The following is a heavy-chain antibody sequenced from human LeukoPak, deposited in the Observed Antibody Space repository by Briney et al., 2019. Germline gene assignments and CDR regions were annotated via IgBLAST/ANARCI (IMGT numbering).Heavy chain of an antibody. J-gene: IGHJ6*03. CDR2: INPNSGGT. Sequence: ASVKVSCKASGCTFTGYYMHWVRQAPGQGLEWMGWINPNSGGTNYAQKFQGRVTMTRDTSISTAYMELSRLRSDDTAVYYCARVFGELLNYYYYYTDVWGKGTTVTISS. D-gene: IGHD3-10*02. CDR1: GCTFTGYY. V-gene: IGHV1-2*02. CDR3: ARVFGELLNYYYYYTDV.